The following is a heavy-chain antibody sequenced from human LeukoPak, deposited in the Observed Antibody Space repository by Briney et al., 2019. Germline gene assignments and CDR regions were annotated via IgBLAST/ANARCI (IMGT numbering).Heavy chain of an antibody. V-gene: IGHV4-59*01. J-gene: IGHJ5*02. CDR1: GGSISSYY. Sequence: SETLSLTCTVSGGSISSYYWSWIRQPPGKGLEWIGYIYYSRSTNYKPSLKGRVTISVDTSKNQFSLKLSSVTAADTAVYYCARGNVVVPAALPDWFDPWGQGTLVTVSS. CDR2: IYYSRST. D-gene: IGHD2-2*01. CDR3: ARGNVVVPAALPDWFDP.